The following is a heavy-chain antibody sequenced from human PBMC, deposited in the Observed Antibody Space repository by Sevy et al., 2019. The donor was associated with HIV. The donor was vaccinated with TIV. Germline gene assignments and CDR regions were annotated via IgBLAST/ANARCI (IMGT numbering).Heavy chain of an antibody. CDR2: ISYDGNDK. CDR1: GFAFSNYYA. J-gene: IGHJ6*02. Sequence: GRSLRLSCAASGFAFSNYYAMYWVRQAPGKGLKWVALISYDGNDKYYADSVKGRFTISRDNFKNTLYLQMNSLTAEDTAVYYCARPRANYVDNYFFYAMDVWGHGTTVTVSS. D-gene: IGHD4-17*01. V-gene: IGHV3-30-3*01. CDR3: ARPRANYVDNYFFYAMDV.